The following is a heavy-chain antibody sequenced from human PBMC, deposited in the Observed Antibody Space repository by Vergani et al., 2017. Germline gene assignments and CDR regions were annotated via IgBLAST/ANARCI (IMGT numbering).Heavy chain of an antibody. CDR3: VYRETECGTTGGFDSFYYYYYMDV. CDR2: IYWNDDQ. V-gene: IGHV2-5*04. Sequence: QITLKESGPTLVKPTQPLTLTCTFSGFSLNTRGVSVAWIRQPPGKALDWLALIYWNDDQHYSPSLNNRVIITKDTSKNQVVLTMTNMEYVDTGTYYCVYRETECGTTGGFDSFYYYYYMDVWGKGTTVTVSS. D-gene: IGHD1-7*01. J-gene: IGHJ6*03. CDR1: GFSLNTRGVS.